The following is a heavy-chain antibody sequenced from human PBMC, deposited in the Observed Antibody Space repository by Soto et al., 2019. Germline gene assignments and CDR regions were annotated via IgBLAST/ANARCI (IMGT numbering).Heavy chain of an antibody. CDR3: ARPLSTHAWGSGSYYYYGMDV. Sequence: SVKVSCKASGGTFSSYAISWVRQAPGQGLEWMGGIIPIFGTANYAQKLQGRVTITADESTSTAYMELSSLRSEDTAVYYCARPLSTHAWGSGSYYYYGMDVWGQGTTVTVSS. V-gene: IGHV1-69*13. CDR2: IIPIFGTA. D-gene: IGHD3-10*01. CDR1: GGTFSSYA. J-gene: IGHJ6*02.